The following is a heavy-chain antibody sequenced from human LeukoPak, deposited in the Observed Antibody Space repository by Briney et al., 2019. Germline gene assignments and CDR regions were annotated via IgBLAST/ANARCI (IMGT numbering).Heavy chain of an antibody. D-gene: IGHD3-3*01. CDR2: IYPSGNT. J-gene: IGHJ4*02. Sequence: PSQTLSLTCTVSGDPISSSRHYWSWIRQPAGKGLEWIGRIYPSGNTNYNPSLKSRVTISLDTSKNQFSLNLRSVTAADTAVYYCARDGVVTMELDYWGQGTLVTVSS. V-gene: IGHV4-61*02. CDR1: GDPISSSRHY. CDR3: ARDGVVTMELDY.